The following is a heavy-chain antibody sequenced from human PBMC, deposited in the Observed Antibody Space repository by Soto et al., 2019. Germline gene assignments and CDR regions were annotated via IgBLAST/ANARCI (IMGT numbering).Heavy chain of an antibody. CDR2: IIPMFNIT. CDR3: TRWPTVSRPTYGMDV. V-gene: IGHV1-69*01. CDR1: GGTFISYV. D-gene: IGHD4-4*01. J-gene: IGHJ6*02. Sequence: QVLLVQSGAQVKNPVSSVKVSCKASGGTFISYVYNWVRRAPGQGLEWMGGIIPMFNITNFAQKFQGRITITADESTTTAYMELSSLRSEDTAVYYCTRWPTVSRPTYGMDVWGQGTTVTVSS.